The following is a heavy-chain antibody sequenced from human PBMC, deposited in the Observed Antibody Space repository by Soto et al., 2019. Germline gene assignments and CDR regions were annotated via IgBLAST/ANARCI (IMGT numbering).Heavy chain of an antibody. D-gene: IGHD6-19*01. Sequence: QVQLVQSGAEVKKPGASVKVSCKASGYTFTSYGISWVRQAPGQGLEWMGWISAYNGNTNYAQKLQGRVTMTTDTSTSTAYMELRCLRSDDTAVYYCVRFQPGGSGWYVAFDIWGQGTMVTVSS. CDR2: ISAYNGNT. CDR1: GYTFTSYG. V-gene: IGHV1-18*01. CDR3: VRFQPGGSGWYVAFDI. J-gene: IGHJ3*02.